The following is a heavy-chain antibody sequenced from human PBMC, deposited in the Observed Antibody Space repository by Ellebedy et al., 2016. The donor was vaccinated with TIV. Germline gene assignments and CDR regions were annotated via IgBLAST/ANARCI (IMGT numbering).Heavy chain of an antibody. CDR1: GFTFSSYA. CDR3: AAGITSEGMDV. Sequence: GGSLRLSCAASGFTFSSYAMHWVRQAPGKGLEWVAVISYDGSNKYYADSVKGRFTISRDNSKNTLYLQMKSLRAEDTAVYYCAAGITSEGMDVWGQGTTVTVSS. V-gene: IGHV3-30-3*01. CDR2: ISYDGSNK. J-gene: IGHJ6*02. D-gene: IGHD3-10*01.